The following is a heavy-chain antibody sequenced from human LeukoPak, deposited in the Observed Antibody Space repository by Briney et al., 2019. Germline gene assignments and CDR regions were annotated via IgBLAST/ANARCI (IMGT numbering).Heavy chain of an antibody. Sequence: ASVKVSCKASGYTFTSYYMHWVRQAPGQGLEWMGIINPSGGSTSYAQKFQGRVTMTRDTSTSTVYMELSSLRSEDTAVYYCAREGGRGYSSTRGRGYSHSGRDVWAQGPTATVS. CDR2: INPSGGST. J-gene: IGHJ6*02. V-gene: IGHV1-46*01. D-gene: IGHD6-13*01. CDR1: GYTFTSYY. CDR3: AREGGRGYSSTRGRGYSHSGRDV.